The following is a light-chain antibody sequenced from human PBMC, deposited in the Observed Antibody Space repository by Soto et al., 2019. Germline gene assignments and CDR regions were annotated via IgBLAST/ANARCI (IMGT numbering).Light chain of an antibody. Sequence: QSALTQPPSASGSPGQSVTISCTGTSSDVGGYNYVSWYQQHPGKAPKLMIYEVSERPSGVPDRFSGSKSGNTASLTVSGLQAEDEADYYCSSYAGSSTLGGVFGGGTKVTVL. CDR1: SSDVGGYNY. V-gene: IGLV2-8*01. CDR3: SSYAGSSTLGGV. J-gene: IGLJ2*01. CDR2: EVS.